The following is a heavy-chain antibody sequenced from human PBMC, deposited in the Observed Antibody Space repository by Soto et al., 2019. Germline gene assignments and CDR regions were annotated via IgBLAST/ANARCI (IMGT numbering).Heavy chain of an antibody. J-gene: IGHJ4*02. Sequence: SETLSLTCAVSSGSISSSNWWSWVRQPPGKGLEWIGEIYHSGSTNYNPSLKSRVTISVDKSKNQFSLKLSSVTAADTAVYYCASNTYYDFWSGTSGFDYWGQGTLVTVSS. CDR3: ASNTYYDFWSGTSGFDY. CDR1: SGSISSSNW. D-gene: IGHD3-3*01. CDR2: IYHSGST. V-gene: IGHV4-4*02.